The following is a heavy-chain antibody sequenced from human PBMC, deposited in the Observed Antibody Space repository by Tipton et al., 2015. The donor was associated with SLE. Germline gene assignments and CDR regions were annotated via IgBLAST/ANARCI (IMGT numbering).Heavy chain of an antibody. J-gene: IGHJ3*02. CDR3: ASGGYSSYAFDI. V-gene: IGHV4-31*03. D-gene: IGHD6-6*01. CDR1: GGSISSGGYY. CDR2: IYYSGST. Sequence: TLSPTCTVSGGSISSGGYYWSWIRQHPGKGLEWIGYIYYSGSTYYNPSLKSRVTISVDTSKNQFSLKLSSVTAADTAVYYCASGGYSSYAFDIWGQGTMVTVSS.